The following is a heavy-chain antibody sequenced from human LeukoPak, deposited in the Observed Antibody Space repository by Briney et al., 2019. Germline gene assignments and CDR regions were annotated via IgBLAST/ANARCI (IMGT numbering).Heavy chain of an antibody. V-gene: IGHV3-23*01. CDR2: ISGSGGST. Sequence: GGSLRLSCSASGFTFSSYAMSWVRQAPGKGLEWVSAISGSGGSTYYADSVKGRFTISRDNSKNTLYLQMNSLRAEDTAVYYCAKADGIAAAGNDAFDIWGQGTMVTVSS. CDR3: AKADGIAAAGNDAFDI. CDR1: GFTFSSYA. D-gene: IGHD6-13*01. J-gene: IGHJ3*02.